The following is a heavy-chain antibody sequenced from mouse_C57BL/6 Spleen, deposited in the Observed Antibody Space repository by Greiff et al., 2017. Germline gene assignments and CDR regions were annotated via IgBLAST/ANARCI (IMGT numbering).Heavy chain of an antibody. J-gene: IGHJ1*03. CDR3: AARATVVEGYFDV. D-gene: IGHD1-1*01. CDR1: GYAFSSYW. CDR2: IYPGDGDT. Sequence: VQLQQSGAELVKPGASVQISCKASGYAFSSYWMNWVKQRPGKGLEWIGQIYPGDGDTNYNGKFKGKATLTADKSSSTAYMQLSSLTSEDSAVYFCAARATVVEGYFDVWGTGTTVTVSS. V-gene: IGHV1-80*01.